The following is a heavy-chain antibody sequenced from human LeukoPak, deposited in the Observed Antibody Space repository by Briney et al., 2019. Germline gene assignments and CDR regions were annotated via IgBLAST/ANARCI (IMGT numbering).Heavy chain of an antibody. CDR3: AKGTYYYGSGSSAWVDY. V-gene: IGHV3-30*18. D-gene: IGHD3-10*01. Sequence: PGGSLRLSCAASGFTFSSYGMHWVRQAPGKGLEWVAVISYDGSNKYYGDSVKGRFTISRDNSKNTLYLQMNSLRAEDTAVYYCAKGTYYYGSGSSAWVDYWGQGTLVTVSS. CDR2: ISYDGSNK. J-gene: IGHJ4*02. CDR1: GFTFSSYG.